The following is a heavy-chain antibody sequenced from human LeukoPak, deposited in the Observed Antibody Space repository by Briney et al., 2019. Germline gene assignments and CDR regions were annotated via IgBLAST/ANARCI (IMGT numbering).Heavy chain of an antibody. CDR3: AKVPQTITMVRGVIITPFYYFDY. CDR2: ISGSGGST. CDR1: GFTFSSYA. Sequence: GGSLRLSCAASGFTFSSYAMNWARQAPGKGLEWVSAISGSGGSTYYADSVKGRSTISRDNSKNTLYLQMNSLRAEDTAVYYCAKVPQTITMVRGVIITPFYYFDYWGQGTLVTVSS. V-gene: IGHV3-23*01. J-gene: IGHJ4*02. D-gene: IGHD3-10*01.